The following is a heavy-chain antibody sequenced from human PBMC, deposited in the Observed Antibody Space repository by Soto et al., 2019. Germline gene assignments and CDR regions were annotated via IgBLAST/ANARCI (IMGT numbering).Heavy chain of an antibody. CDR1: GFILSDCA. V-gene: IGHV3-48*01. J-gene: IGHJ6*03. D-gene: IGHD7-27*01. Sequence: EVQLVESGGGLVQPGGSLRLSCATSGFILSDCAMNWVRQAPGKGLAWVSDISSSSSVIDYADSVQGRFTVSRYNARNSLYVQMNSLRAEDTAVYYCARELSWDSNWYYYMDVWGKGTTVTVSS. CDR2: ISSSSSVI. CDR3: ARELSWDSNWYYYMDV.